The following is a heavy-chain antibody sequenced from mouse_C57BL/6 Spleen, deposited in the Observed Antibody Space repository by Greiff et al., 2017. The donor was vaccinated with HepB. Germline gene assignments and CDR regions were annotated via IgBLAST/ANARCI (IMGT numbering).Heavy chain of an antibody. CDR3: ARYQSRGYFDY. CDR1: GYTFTSYW. Sequence: QVQLQQPGAELVKPGASVKLSCKASGYTFTSYWMHWVKQRPGQGLEWIGMIHPNSGSTNYNEKFKSKATVTVDKSSSTAYMQLSSLTSEDSAVYYCARYQSRGYFDYWGQGTTLTVSS. V-gene: IGHV1-64*01. CDR2: IHPNSGST. J-gene: IGHJ2*01.